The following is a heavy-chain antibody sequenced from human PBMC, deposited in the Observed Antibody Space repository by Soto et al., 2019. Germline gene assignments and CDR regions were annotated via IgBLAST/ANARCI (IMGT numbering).Heavy chain of an antibody. J-gene: IGHJ3*02. CDR2: IIPILGTA. D-gene: IGHD2-15*01. CDR1: GGTFSSYA. CDR3: ARASYGGRGREFDI. Sequence: SVKVSCKTSGGTFSSYAISWVRQAPGQGLEWMGGIIPILGTANYAQEFQGRVTITADESTTTGYMELSSLRSEDTAVYYCARASYGGRGREFDIWGQATMVTV. V-gene: IGHV1-69*13.